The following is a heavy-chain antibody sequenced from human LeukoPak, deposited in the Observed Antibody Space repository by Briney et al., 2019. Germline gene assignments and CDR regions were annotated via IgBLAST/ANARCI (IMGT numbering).Heavy chain of an antibody. CDR3: ASLSTVTTHYYYMDV. Sequence: ASVKVSCKASGYTFTSYGISWVRQAPGRGLEWMGWISAYNGNTNYAQKLQGRVTMTTDTSTSTAYMELRSLRSDDTAVYYCASLSTVTTHYYYMDVWGKGTTVTVSS. V-gene: IGHV1-18*01. D-gene: IGHD4-17*01. CDR1: GYTFTSYG. CDR2: ISAYNGNT. J-gene: IGHJ6*03.